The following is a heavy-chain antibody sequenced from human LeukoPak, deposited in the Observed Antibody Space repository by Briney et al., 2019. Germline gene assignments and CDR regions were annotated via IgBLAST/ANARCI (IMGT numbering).Heavy chain of an antibody. CDR2: ISYDGRMK. J-gene: IGHJ5*02. Sequence: PGKSLRLSCVASGFTFGSYSMHWVRQAPGKGLECVAVISYDGRMKSYADSVKGRFSISRDNYENTLYLQMDSLRVEDTAVYYCARDYGDYNWFDPWGQGTLVTVSS. CDR1: GFTFGSYS. D-gene: IGHD4-17*01. V-gene: IGHV3-30*04. CDR3: ARDYGDYNWFDP.